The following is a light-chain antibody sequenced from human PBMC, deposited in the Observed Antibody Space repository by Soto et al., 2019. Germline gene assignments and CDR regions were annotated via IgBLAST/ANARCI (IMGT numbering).Light chain of an antibody. CDR1: QSISSSY. CDR2: GVS. J-gene: IGKJ4*01. Sequence: EIVLTQSPGTLSLSPGERATLSCRASQSISSSYLAWYQQKPGQAPRLLIYGVSSRATGIPDRFSGSGSGKDFTLTISRLEPEDFAVYYCQQYDSAPRTFGGGTKVEIK. CDR3: QQYDSAPRT. V-gene: IGKV3-20*01.